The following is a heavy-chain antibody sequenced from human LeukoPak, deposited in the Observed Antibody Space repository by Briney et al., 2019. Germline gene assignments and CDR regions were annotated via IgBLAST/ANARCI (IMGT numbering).Heavy chain of an antibody. Sequence: PGGSLGLSCAASGFTFSNYAMSWVRQAPGKGLEWVSAISGSGGSTYYADSVKGRFTISRDNSKNTLYLQMNSLRAEDTAVYYCAKAGIVVVPAAKLKSYYFDYWGQGTLVTVSS. CDR3: AKAGIVVVPAAKLKSYYFDY. CDR2: ISGSGGST. D-gene: IGHD2-2*01. CDR1: GFTFSNYA. J-gene: IGHJ4*02. V-gene: IGHV3-23*01.